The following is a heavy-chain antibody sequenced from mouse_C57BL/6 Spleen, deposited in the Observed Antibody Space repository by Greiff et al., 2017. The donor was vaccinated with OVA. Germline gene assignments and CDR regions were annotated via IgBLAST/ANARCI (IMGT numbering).Heavy chain of an antibody. D-gene: IGHD1-1*01. CDR3: AREGGYYGSSLAY. V-gene: IGHV1-26*01. CDR1: GYTFTDYY. CDR2: INPNNGGT. J-gene: IGHJ3*01. Sequence: EVQLQQSGPELVKPGASVKISCKASGYTFTDYYMNWVKQSHGKSLEWIGDINPNNGGTSYNQKFKGKATLTVDKSSSTAYMELRSLTSEDSAVYYCAREGGYYGSSLAYWGQGTLVTVSA.